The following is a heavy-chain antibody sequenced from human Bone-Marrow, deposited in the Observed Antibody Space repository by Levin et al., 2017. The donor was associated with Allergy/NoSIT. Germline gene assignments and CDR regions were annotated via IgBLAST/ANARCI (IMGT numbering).Heavy chain of an antibody. CDR2: IYYSGST. V-gene: IGHV4-39*01. D-gene: IGHD2-15*01. CDR1: GGSISSSSYY. J-gene: IGHJ4*02. Sequence: GSLRLSCTVSGGSISSSSYYWGWIRQPPGKGLEWIGSIYYSGSTYYNPSLKSRVTISVDTSKNQFSLKLSSVTAADTAVYYCARGGEDIVVVVAATAFDYWGQGTLVTVSS. CDR3: ARGGEDIVVVVAATAFDY.